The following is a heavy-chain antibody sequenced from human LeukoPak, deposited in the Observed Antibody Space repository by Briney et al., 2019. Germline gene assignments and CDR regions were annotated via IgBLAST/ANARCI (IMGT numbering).Heavy chain of an antibody. D-gene: IGHD6-13*01. CDR3: AVRGYSSSWPFDY. J-gene: IGHJ4*02. CDR1: GGSISSYY. V-gene: IGHV4-59*01. Sequence: SETLSLTCTVSGGSISSYYWSWIRQPPGKGLEWIGYIYYSGSTNYNPSLKSRVTISVDTSKNQFSLKLSSVTAADTAVYYCAVRGYSSSWPFDYWGQGTLVTVSS. CDR2: IYYSGST.